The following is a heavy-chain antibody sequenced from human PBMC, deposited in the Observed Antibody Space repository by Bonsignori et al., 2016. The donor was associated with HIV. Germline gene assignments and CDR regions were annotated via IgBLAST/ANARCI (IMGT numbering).Heavy chain of an antibody. J-gene: IGHJ6*03. CDR3: ARVNPSSGYYPTNYYYYYMDV. D-gene: IGHD3-22*01. Sequence: WIRQPPGKGLEWIGYIYYSGSTNYNPSLKSRVTISVDTSKNQFSLKLSSVTAADTAVYYCARVNPSSGYYPTNYYYYYMDVWGKGTTVTVSS. CDR2: IYYSGST. V-gene: IGHV4-59*01.